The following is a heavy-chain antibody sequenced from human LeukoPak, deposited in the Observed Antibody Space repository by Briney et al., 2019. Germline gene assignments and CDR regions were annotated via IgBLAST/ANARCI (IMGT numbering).Heavy chain of an antibody. J-gene: IGHJ5*02. V-gene: IGHV1-18*01. CDR2: ISGYNGET. D-gene: IGHD3-10*01. CDR3: ARDDSGTYYPAGVGWFDP. CDR1: GYTFTTYG. Sequence: GASVKVSCKASGYTFTTYGITWVRQAPGQGLEWMGWISGYNGETNYAQNLQGRVTMTTDTSTRTVYMELWSLRSDDTAVYYCARDDSGTYYPAGVGWFDPWGQGTLVTVSS.